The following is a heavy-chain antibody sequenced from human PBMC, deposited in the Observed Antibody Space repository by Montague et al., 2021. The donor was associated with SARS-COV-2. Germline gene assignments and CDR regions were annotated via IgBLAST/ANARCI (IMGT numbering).Heavy chain of an antibody. CDR3: PREWGSYSGRFDY. CDR1: GDSITSGSYY. Sequence: TLSLTCTVSGDSITSGSYYWNWVRQPAGKGLEWVGRFYTSGSIDYNPSLKSRLTISVDTSKNQFSLKLSSVTAADTAVYFCPREWGSYSGRFDYWGQGALVTVSS. D-gene: IGHD1-26*01. V-gene: IGHV4-61*02. CDR2: FYTSGSI. J-gene: IGHJ4*02.